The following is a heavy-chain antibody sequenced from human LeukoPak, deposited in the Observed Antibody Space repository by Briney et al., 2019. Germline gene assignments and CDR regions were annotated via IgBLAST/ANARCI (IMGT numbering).Heavy chain of an antibody. CDR2: VYHSGDT. CDR1: GDSISYYY. J-gene: IGHJ5*02. Sequence: PSETLSLTCTVSGDSISYYYWNWIRQPPGKGLEWIGYVYHSGDTTYNPSLKSRVTISVDTSKNQFSLKLSSVTAADTAVYYCARDVYDSNGNWFDPWGQGTLVTVSS. CDR3: ARDVYDSNGNWFDP. D-gene: IGHD3-22*01. V-gene: IGHV4-59*12.